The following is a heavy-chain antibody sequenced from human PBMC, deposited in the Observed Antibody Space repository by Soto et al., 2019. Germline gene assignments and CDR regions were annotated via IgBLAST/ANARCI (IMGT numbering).Heavy chain of an antibody. Sequence: GGSLRLSCAASGFTFSSYAMSWVRQAPGKGLEWVSVISDNGSSKYYADSVKGRFTISRDNSKNTLYLQMNSLRAEDTAVYYCARVGYYGSGGYYDLDAFDIWGQGTMVTVSS. V-gene: IGHV3-23*01. CDR3: ARVGYYGSGGYYDLDAFDI. CDR1: GFTFSSYA. CDR2: ISDNGSSK. J-gene: IGHJ3*02. D-gene: IGHD3-10*01.